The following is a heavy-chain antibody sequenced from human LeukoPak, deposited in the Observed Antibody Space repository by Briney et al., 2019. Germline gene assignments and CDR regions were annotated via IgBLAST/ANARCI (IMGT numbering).Heavy chain of an antibody. CDR2: IYTSGTT. D-gene: IGHD3-3*01. V-gene: IGHV4-61*02. Sequence: SETLSLTCTVSGGSISSGSYYWSWIRQPAGKGVEWIGRIYTSGTTNYNSSLKSRVTISVDTSKNQFSLKLSSVTAADTAIYYCARDEYTIFGVVAPGAFDIWGQGTMVTVSS. J-gene: IGHJ3*02. CDR1: GGSISSGSYY. CDR3: ARDEYTIFGVVAPGAFDI.